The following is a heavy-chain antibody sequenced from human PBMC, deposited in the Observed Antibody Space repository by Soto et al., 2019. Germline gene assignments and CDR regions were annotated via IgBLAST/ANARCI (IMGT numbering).Heavy chain of an antibody. CDR2: IWYDGSNK. CDR3: ARDGLVPAAILAHFDY. J-gene: IGHJ4*02. Sequence: QVQLVESGGGVVQPGRSLRLSCAASGFTFSSYGMHWVRQAPGKGLEWVAVIWYDGSNKYYADSVKGRFTISRDNSKNTLYLQMNSLRAEDTAVYYCARDGLVPAAILAHFDYWGQGTLVTVSS. V-gene: IGHV3-33*01. CDR1: GFTFSSYG. D-gene: IGHD2-2*02.